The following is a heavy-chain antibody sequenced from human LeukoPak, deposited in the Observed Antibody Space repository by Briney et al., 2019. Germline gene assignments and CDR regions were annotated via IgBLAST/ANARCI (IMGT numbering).Heavy chain of an antibody. CDR1: GFTFSSYS. CDR3: AKYHQDDIWSLLYYYYYYMDV. CDR2: ISSSSITI. Sequence: PGGSLRLSCAASGFTFSSYSMNWVRQAPGKGLEWVSYISSSSITIYYADSVKGRFIISRDNAKNSLYLQMNSLRAEDTAVYYCAKYHQDDIWSLLYYYYYYMDVWGKGTTVTVSS. V-gene: IGHV3-48*01. J-gene: IGHJ6*03. D-gene: IGHD3-3*01.